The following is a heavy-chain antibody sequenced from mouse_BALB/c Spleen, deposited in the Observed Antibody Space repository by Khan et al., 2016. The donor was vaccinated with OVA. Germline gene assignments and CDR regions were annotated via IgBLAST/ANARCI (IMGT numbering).Heavy chain of an antibody. CDR3: ARDGAYYRNDGWFAY. D-gene: IGHD2-14*01. CDR1: GYTFTSYT. J-gene: IGHJ3*01. CDR2: INPSSGYT. V-gene: IGHV1-4*01. Sequence: VQLQQSGAELARPGASVKMSCKASGYTFTSYTIHWIKQRPGQGLEWIGYINPSSGYTTYNQKFKDKATLTAAKSSTTAYMQLSSLTSDDSAVYYCARDGAYYRNDGWFAYWGQGTLVTVSA.